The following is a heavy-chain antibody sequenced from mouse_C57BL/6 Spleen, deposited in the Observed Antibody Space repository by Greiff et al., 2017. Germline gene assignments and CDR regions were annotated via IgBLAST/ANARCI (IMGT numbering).Heavy chain of an antibody. CDR3: ARRPNYGSSYGYAMDY. D-gene: IGHD1-1*01. Sequence: QVQLQQPGAELVMPGASVKLSCKASGYTFTSYWMHWVKQRPGQGLEWIGEIDPSDSYTNYNQKFKGKSTLTVDKSSSTAYMQLSSLTSEDSAVYYCARRPNYGSSYGYAMDYWGQGTSVTVSS. J-gene: IGHJ4*01. CDR2: IDPSDSYT. V-gene: IGHV1-69*01. CDR1: GYTFTSYW.